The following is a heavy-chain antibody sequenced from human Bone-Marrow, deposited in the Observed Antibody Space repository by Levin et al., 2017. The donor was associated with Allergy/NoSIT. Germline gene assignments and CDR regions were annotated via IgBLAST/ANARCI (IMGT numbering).Heavy chain of an antibody. V-gene: IGHV5-51*01. Sequence: KVSCKGSGXXXXNXWXAXVXXXXXXGLEWMGIIYPRDSDTRYSPSFEGQVTFSADKAISTAYLQWSSLRASDTAIYYCAKQGGSSGWTGVWGQGTLVSVSS. J-gene: IGHJ4*02. CDR1: GXXXXNXW. CDR2: IYPRDSDT. D-gene: IGHD6-19*01. CDR3: AKQGGSSGWTGV.